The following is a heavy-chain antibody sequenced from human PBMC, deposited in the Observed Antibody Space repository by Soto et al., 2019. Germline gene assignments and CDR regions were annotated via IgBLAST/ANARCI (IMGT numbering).Heavy chain of an antibody. V-gene: IGHV5-51*01. CDR2: IYPSDSDT. J-gene: IGHJ4*02. Sequence: GESLKISCKGSGYNFAGYWIAWVRQMPGKGLELMGIIYPSDSDTRYRPSFQGQVTISADKSISTAYLQWSSLRASDTAMYYCARGGVSTRTFDYWGQGTPVTVS. CDR3: ARGGVSTRTFDY. D-gene: IGHD3-3*01. CDR1: GYNFAGYW.